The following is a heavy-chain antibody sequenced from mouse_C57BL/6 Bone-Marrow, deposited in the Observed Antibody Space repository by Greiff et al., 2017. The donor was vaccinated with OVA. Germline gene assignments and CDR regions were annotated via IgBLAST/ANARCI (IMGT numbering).Heavy chain of an antibody. J-gene: IGHJ4*01. CDR1: GYTFTSYW. D-gene: IGHD2-1*01. V-gene: IGHV1-61*01. Sequence: QVQLQQPGAELVRPGSSVKLSCKASGYTFTSYWMDWVKQRPGQGLEWIGNIYPSDSETHYNQKFKDKATLTVDNSSSTAYMQLSSLTSEDTAIYYCALLWSIFYYAMDYWGQGTSVTVSS. CDR3: ALLWSIFYYAMDY. CDR2: IYPSDSET.